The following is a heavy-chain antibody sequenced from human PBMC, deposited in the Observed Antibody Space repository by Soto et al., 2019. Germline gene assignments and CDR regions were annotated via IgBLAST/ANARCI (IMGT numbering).Heavy chain of an antibody. J-gene: IGHJ4*02. Sequence: GAVRVKCEDFGFSSNNYKMTWVRQAPGKGLEWVSTIGYSGDTYYADSVKGRFTISRDNSKNTLNLQMPSLRAEDTAVYYCAKSRGAAVPGGTRTFDSWGQGTLVTVSS. CDR1: GFSSNNYK. CDR2: IGYSGDT. D-gene: IGHD2-2*01. CDR3: AKSRGAAVPGGTRTFDS. V-gene: IGHV3-23*01.